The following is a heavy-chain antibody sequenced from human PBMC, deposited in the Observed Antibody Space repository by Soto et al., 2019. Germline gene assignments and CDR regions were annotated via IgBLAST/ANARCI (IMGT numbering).Heavy chain of an antibody. J-gene: IGHJ5*02. CDR1: GYTFTSYA. CDR3: ATNNWNENWFDP. Sequence: QVQLVQSGAEVKKPGASVKVSCKASGYTFTSYAMNWVRQAPGQRLEWMGWFNAGNGNTKYSQKFQGRVTITRDTSASTAYMELSSLRSEDTAVYYCATNNWNENWFDPWGQGTLVTVAS. V-gene: IGHV1-3*01. CDR2: FNAGNGNT. D-gene: IGHD1-1*01.